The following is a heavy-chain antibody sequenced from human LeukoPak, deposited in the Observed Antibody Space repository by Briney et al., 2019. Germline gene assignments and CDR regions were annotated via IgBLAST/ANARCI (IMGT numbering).Heavy chain of an antibody. CDR1: GGSISSSSYY. D-gene: IGHD6-13*01. CDR3: ARGSGSSWYFYFDY. CDR2: IKWDGGRT. J-gene: IGHJ4*02. V-gene: IGHV3-20*04. Sequence: PSETLSLTCTVSGGSISSSSYYWGWIRQPPGKGLEWVSGIKWDGGRTGYADSVKGRFTISRDNAKNSVYLQMNSLRAEDTALYYCARGSGSSWYFYFDYWGQGTLVTVSS.